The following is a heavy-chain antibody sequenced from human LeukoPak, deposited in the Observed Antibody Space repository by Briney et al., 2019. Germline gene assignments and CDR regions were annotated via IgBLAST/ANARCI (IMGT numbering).Heavy chain of an antibody. D-gene: IGHD6-19*01. J-gene: IGHJ4*02. CDR2: ITLDGIST. CDR1: GFPFRSYA. CDR3: AIVAVPGTYDY. V-gene: IGHV3-64*01. Sequence: GGSLRLSCAASGFPFRSYAMHWVRQAPGKGLEYVSAITLDGISTYYANSVKGRFTISRDNSKNTLYLQMGILRAEDMAVYYCAIVAVPGTYDYWGQGTLVTVSS.